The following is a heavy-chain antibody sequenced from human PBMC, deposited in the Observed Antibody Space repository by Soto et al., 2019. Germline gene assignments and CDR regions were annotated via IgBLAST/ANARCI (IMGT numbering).Heavy chain of an antibody. D-gene: IGHD5-12*01. J-gene: IGHJ6*02. CDR3: AGELPPLPHIVATRVVRDDYYGMDV. CDR1: GYTFTSYG. Sequence: QVQLVQSGAEVKKPGASVKVSCKASGYTFTSYGISWVRQAPGQGLEWMGWISAYNGNTNYAQKLQGRVTMTTDTSTSTAYMELRSLRSDDTAVYYCAGELPPLPHIVATRVVRDDYYGMDVGGQGTTVTVSS. V-gene: IGHV1-18*01. CDR2: ISAYNGNT.